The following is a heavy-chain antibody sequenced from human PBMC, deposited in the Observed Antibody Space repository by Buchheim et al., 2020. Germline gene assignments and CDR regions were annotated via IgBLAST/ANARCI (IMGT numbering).Heavy chain of an antibody. J-gene: IGHJ6*02. V-gene: IGHV4-30-2*01. Sequence: QLQLQESGSGLVKPSQTLSLTCAVSGGSISSGGYSWSWIRQPPGKGLEWIGYIYHSGSTYYNPSLKSRVTISVDRSKNQFSLKLSSVTAADTAVYYCVRVAGYCTGGVCYSGGRDVWGQGTT. CDR2: IYHSGST. D-gene: IGHD2-8*02. CDR1: GGSISSGGYS. CDR3: VRVAGYCTGGVCYSGGRDV.